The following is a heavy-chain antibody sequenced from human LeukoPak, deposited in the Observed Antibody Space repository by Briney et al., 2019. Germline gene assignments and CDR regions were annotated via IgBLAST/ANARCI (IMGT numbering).Heavy chain of an antibody. CDR2: IYYSGST. J-gene: IGHJ4*02. CDR3: AKSGRRYYDSSGYYDSDFDY. D-gene: IGHD3-22*01. Sequence: PSETLSLTCTVSGDSISSYYWSWIRQPPGKGLEWIGYIYYSGSTNYNPSLKSRITISVDTSKNQFSLKLSSVTAADTAVYYCAKSGRRYYDSSGYYDSDFDYWGQGTLVTVSS. CDR1: GDSISSYY. V-gene: IGHV4-59*01.